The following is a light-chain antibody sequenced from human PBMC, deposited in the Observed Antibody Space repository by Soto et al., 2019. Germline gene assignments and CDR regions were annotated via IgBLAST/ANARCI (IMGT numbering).Light chain of an antibody. J-gene: IGKJ3*01. CDR1: QSVSSNY. Sequence: VVLTQSPGTLSLSPGERATLSCRASQSVSSNYLAWYQQKPDQAPRLLMYDASSRATGIPDRFSGSGSGTEFTLTISSLQSEDSAVYYCHQYNSWPRGTFGPGTKVEIK. CDR3: HQYNSWPRGT. V-gene: IGKV3-20*01. CDR2: DAS.